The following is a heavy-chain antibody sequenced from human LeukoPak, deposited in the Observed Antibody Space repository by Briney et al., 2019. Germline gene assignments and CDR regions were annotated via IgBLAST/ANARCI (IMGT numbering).Heavy chain of an antibody. Sequence: GGSLRLSCAASGFTFSSYSMNWVRQAPGKGLEWVSSISSSSGSIYYADSVKGRFTISRDNAKNSVYLQMNSLRAEDTAVYYCARDWNYFSCWGQGTLVTVSS. V-gene: IGHV3-21*01. D-gene: IGHD1-1*01. CDR1: GFTFSSYS. J-gene: IGHJ4*02. CDR3: ARDWNYFSC. CDR2: ISSSSGSI.